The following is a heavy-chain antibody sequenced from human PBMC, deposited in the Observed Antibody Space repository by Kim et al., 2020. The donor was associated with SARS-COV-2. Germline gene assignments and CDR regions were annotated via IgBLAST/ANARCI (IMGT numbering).Heavy chain of an antibody. J-gene: IGHJ6*02. D-gene: IGHD4-17*01. Sequence: ASVKVSCKVSGYTLTELSMHWVRQAPGKGLEWMGGFDPEDGETIYAQKFQGRVTMTEDTSTDTAYMELSSLRSEDTAVYYCATEGDYGDYVEYYYGMDVWGQGTTVTVSS. V-gene: IGHV1-24*01. CDR1: GYTLTELS. CDR3: ATEGDYGDYVEYYYGMDV. CDR2: FDPEDGET.